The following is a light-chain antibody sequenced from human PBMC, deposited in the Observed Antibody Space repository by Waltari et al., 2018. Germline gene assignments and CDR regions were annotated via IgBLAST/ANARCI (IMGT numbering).Light chain of an antibody. CDR3: AAWDDSLGGHVV. J-gene: IGLJ2*01. Sequence: QSVLTPPPSASGTPGQRVTISCSGSDSNIGTNSVYWYQHVPGLAPKLLIYRNNHWPSGVPDRFTGSKSGTSASLVISGLRSEDEADYYCAAWDDSLGGHVVFGGGTKVTVL. V-gene: IGLV1-47*01. CDR1: DSNIGTNS. CDR2: RNN.